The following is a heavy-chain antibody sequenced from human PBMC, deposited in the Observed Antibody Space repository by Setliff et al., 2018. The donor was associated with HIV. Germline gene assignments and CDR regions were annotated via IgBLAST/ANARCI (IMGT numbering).Heavy chain of an antibody. Sequence: GGSLRLSCAASRLTLSSNYMTWVRQSPGKGLEWVSVIYPGGSTYYADSTKGRFIISSENSKNTLYLQMDSLRVEDTAVYFCARLTKLTASFPTDYLDPWGQGTLVTVSS. V-gene: IGHV3-66*02. CDR3: ARLTKLTASFPTDYLDP. D-gene: IGHD4-17*01. J-gene: IGHJ5*02. CDR2: IYPGGST. CDR1: RLTLSSNY.